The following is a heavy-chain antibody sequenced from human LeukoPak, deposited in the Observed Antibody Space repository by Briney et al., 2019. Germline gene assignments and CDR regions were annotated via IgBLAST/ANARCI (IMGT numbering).Heavy chain of an antibody. Sequence: ASVRVSCKASGYTFTGYYMHWVRQAPGQGLEWMGWINPNSGGTNYAQKFQGRVTMTRDTSISTAYMELSRLRSDDTAVYYCARDLRDRDYASDYWGQGTLVTVSS. V-gene: IGHV1-2*02. CDR3: ARDLRDRDYASDY. J-gene: IGHJ4*02. CDR2: INPNSGGT. CDR1: GYTFTGYY. D-gene: IGHD4-17*01.